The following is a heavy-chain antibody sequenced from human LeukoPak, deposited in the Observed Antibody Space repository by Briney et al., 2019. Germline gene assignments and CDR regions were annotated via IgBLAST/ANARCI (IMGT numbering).Heavy chain of an antibody. CDR2: ISAYNGNT. D-gene: IGHD4-11*01. J-gene: IGHJ6*02. CDR1: GYTFTSYG. V-gene: IGHV1-18*01. Sequence: ASVKVSCKASGYTFTSYGINWVRQAPGQGLEWMGWISAYNGNTNYAQKLQGRVTMTTDTSTSTAYMELRSLRSDDTAVYYCAAGLQYHNYYYYGMDVWGQGTTVTVSS. CDR3: AAGLQYHNYYYYGMDV.